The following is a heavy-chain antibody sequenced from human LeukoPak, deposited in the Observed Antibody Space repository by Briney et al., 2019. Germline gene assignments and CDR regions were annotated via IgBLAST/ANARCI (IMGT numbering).Heavy chain of an antibody. D-gene: IGHD6-19*01. V-gene: IGHV3-48*02. CDR2: ISSRSTI. Sequence: GGSLRLSCAASGLTFSTYSMNWVSQAPGKGLEWISYISSRSTIYYADSVKGRFTISRDSAKNSLYLQMNSLRDEDTAVYYCARRSSGQAVYDYWGRGTLVTVSS. J-gene: IGHJ4*02. CDR3: ARRSSGQAVYDY. CDR1: GLTFSTYS.